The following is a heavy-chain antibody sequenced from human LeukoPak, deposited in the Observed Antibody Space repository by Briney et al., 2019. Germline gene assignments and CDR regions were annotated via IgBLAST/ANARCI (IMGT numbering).Heavy chain of an antibody. CDR2: ISSSSSYI. CDR3: ARGYEIIARLDYFDY. Sequence: PGGSLRLSCAASGFTFSSYSMNWDRQAPGKGLEWVSSISSSSSYIYYADSVKGRFTISRDNAKNSLYLQMNSLRAEDTAVYYCARGYEIIARLDYFDYWGQGTLVTVSS. CDR1: GFTFSSYS. D-gene: IGHD6-6*01. V-gene: IGHV3-21*01. J-gene: IGHJ4*02.